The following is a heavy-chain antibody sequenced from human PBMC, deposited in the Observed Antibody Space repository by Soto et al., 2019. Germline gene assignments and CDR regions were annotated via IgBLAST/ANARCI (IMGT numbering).Heavy chain of an antibody. CDR1: GFTFSSYG. V-gene: IGHV3-30*18. D-gene: IGHD6-13*01. J-gene: IGHJ6*02. CDR3: AKVLVASSWYYYGMDV. Sequence: PGGSLRLSCAASGFTFSSYGMHWVRQAPGKGLEWVAVISYDGSNKYYADSVKGRFTISRDNSKNTLYLQMNSLRAEDTAVYYCAKVLVASSWYYYGMDVWGQGTTVTVSS. CDR2: ISYDGSNK.